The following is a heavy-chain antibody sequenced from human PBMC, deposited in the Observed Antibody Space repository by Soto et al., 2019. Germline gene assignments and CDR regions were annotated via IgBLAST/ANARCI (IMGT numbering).Heavy chain of an antibody. D-gene: IGHD3-10*01. Sequence: EVQLVESGGGLVQPGGSLRLSCAASGFTFSSYWMHWVRQAPGKGLVWVSRINSDGSSTSYADSVKGRFTISRDNAKNTLYRQMNSRRAEDTAVYYCARVGGGGVVRGVYGPPGSYFDYWGQGTLVTVSS. J-gene: IGHJ4*02. V-gene: IGHV3-74*01. CDR1: GFTFSSYW. CDR3: ARVGGGGVVRGVYGPPGSYFDY. CDR2: INSDGSST.